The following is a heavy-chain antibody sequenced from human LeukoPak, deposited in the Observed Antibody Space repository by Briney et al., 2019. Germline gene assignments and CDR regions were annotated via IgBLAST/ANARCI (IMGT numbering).Heavy chain of an antibody. CDR1: GGSISRYY. CDR2: IYYSGST. V-gene: IGHV4-59*01. D-gene: IGHD3-22*01. CDR3: ARGTYDTSGPGY. Sequence: SETLSLTCTVSGGSISRYYWSWIRQPPGKGLEWIGYIYYSGSTKYNPSLKSRVTISVDTSKNQFSLKLSSVTAADTAVYYCARGTYDTSGPGYWGQGTLVTVSS. J-gene: IGHJ4*02.